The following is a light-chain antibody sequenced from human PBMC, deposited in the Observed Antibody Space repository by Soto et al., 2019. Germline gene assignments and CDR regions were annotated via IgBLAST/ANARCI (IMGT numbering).Light chain of an antibody. Sequence: EIVMTQSRATLFVSSGERAPLSCRASQRVSSNLAWYQQKPGQAPRLLIYGASSGATGVPERFSSSGSGTDFTLTISRLEPEDFAVYYCQQYGSSFGQGTKVYIK. CDR1: QRVSSN. V-gene: IGKV3-20*01. CDR2: GAS. J-gene: IGKJ1*01. CDR3: QQYGSS.